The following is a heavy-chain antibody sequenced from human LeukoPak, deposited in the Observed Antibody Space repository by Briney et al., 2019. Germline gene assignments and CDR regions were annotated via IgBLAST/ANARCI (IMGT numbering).Heavy chain of an antibody. CDR2: IFHTGHT. CDR1: GGSISSGDFP. Sequence: SQTLSLTCAVSGGSISSGDFPWSWIRQPPGKGLECIGYIFHTGHTSYNPSLKSRVTISVDMSKNQLSLRLTSVTAADTAVYYCARGFYGAGSHFYYWGQGTLVTVSS. J-gene: IGHJ4*02. D-gene: IGHD3-10*01. CDR3: ARGFYGAGSHFYY. V-gene: IGHV4-30-2*01.